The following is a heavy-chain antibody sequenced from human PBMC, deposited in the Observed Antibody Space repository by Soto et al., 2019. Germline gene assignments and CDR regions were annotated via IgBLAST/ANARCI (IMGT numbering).Heavy chain of an antibody. V-gene: IGHV4-59*01. Sequence: PSETLSLTCTVSGGSISSYYWSWIRQPPGKGLEWIGYIYYSGSTNYNPSLKSRVTISVDTSKNQFCLKLSSVTAADTAVYYCAREYCSGGSCYLDAFDIWGQGTMVTVSS. CDR2: IYYSGST. J-gene: IGHJ3*02. D-gene: IGHD2-15*01. CDR1: GGSISSYY. CDR3: AREYCSGGSCYLDAFDI.